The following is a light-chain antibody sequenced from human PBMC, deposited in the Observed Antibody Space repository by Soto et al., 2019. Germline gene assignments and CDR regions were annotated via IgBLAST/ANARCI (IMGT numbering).Light chain of an antibody. CDR1: SSDVGSYNH. V-gene: IGLV2-18*02. J-gene: IGLJ1*01. CDR3: YSFTTSDTYV. CDR2: EVS. Sequence: QSALTQPPSVSGSPGQSVTISCSGTSSDVGSYNHVSWYQQAPGTAPKLMIYEVSNRPPGVPDRFSGSKSGNTASLTISGLQPEDEADYYCYSFTTSDTYVFGTGTQLTVL.